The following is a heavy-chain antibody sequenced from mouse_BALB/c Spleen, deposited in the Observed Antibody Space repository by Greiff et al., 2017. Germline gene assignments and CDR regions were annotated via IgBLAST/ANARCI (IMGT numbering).Heavy chain of an antibody. V-gene: IGHV3-6*02. Sequence: DVQLQESGPGLVKPSQSLSLTCSVTGYSITSGYYWNWIRQFPGNKLEWMGYISYDGSNNYNPSLKNRISITRDTSKNQFFLKLNSVTTEDTATYYCARVFYGNTYAMDYWGQGTSVTVSS. CDR3: ARVFYGNTYAMDY. CDR1: GYSITSGYY. D-gene: IGHD2-1*01. J-gene: IGHJ4*01. CDR2: ISYDGSN.